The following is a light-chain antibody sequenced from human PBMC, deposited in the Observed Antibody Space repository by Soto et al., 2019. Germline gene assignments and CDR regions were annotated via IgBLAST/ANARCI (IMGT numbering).Light chain of an antibody. CDR1: QSVSTRY. V-gene: IGKV3-20*01. J-gene: IGKJ2*01. CDR3: HQFGSSPPAFT. CDR2: GAS. Sequence: ESMLTQSPGTLSLSPGERATLSCRASQSVSTRYLAWYQQKPGQAPTLLIYGASIRATGIPDRFSGSGSGTDFTLTISRLEPEDFAVYYCHQFGSSPPAFTCGQGNKLQI.